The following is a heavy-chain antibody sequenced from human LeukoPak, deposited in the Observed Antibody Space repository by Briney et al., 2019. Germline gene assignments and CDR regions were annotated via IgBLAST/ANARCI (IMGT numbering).Heavy chain of an antibody. CDR1: GFIFSTYS. Sequence: PGGSLRLSCAASGFIFSTYSMTWVRQAPAKGLEWVSFTDTSGRYVYYGDSVKGRFTISRDNAKNLLFLQMNGLRAEDTALYYCARGRSITLLRGVAMSDGFDIWGQGAMVAVSS. D-gene: IGHD3-10*01. V-gene: IGHV3-21*05. CDR2: TDTSGRYV. J-gene: IGHJ3*02. CDR3: ARGRSITLLRGVAMSDGFDI.